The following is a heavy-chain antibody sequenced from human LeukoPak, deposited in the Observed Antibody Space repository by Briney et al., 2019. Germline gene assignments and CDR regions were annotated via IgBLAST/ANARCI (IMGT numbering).Heavy chain of an antibody. J-gene: IGHJ3*02. Sequence: SGGSLRLSCAASGFTVSSYYMSWVRQAPGKGLEWVSLIYSGGSTYYADSVKGRFTISRDNSKNTLYLQMNSLRAEDTAVYYCARDDQGSSWYLGHSDAFDIWGQGTMVTVSS. D-gene: IGHD6-13*01. CDR1: GFTVSSYY. CDR3: ARDDQGSSWYLGHSDAFDI. CDR2: IYSGGST. V-gene: IGHV3-53*01.